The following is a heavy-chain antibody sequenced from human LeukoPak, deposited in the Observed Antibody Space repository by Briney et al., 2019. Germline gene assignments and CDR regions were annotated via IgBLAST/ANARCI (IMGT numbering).Heavy chain of an antibody. D-gene: IGHD6-13*01. J-gene: IGHJ2*01. CDR3: ARLSSSLSDWYFDL. Sequence: PSETLSLTCTVSGGSISSSNWWSWVRQPPGKGLEWIGEIYHSGSTNYNPSLKSRVTISVDKSKNQFSLKLSSVTAADTAVYYCARLSSSLSDWYFDLWGRGTLVTVSS. V-gene: IGHV4-4*02. CDR2: IYHSGST. CDR1: GGSISSSNW.